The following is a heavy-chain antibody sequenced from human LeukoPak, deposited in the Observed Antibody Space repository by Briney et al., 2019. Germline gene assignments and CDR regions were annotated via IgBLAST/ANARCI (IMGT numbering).Heavy chain of an antibody. V-gene: IGHV3-23*01. CDR1: GFTFSSYA. D-gene: IGHD3-22*01. Sequence: GGSLRLSCAASGFTFSSYAMSWVRQAPGKGLEWVSAISGSGGSTYYADSVKGRITISRDNSKNTLYLQMNSLRAEDTAVYYCAKSTIVVVITPLDYWGQGTLVTVSS. CDR3: AKSTIVVVITPLDY. J-gene: IGHJ4*02. CDR2: ISGSGGST.